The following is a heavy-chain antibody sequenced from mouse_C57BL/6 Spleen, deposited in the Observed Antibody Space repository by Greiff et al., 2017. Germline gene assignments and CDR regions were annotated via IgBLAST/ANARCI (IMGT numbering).Heavy chain of an antibody. V-gene: IGHV5-6*01. D-gene: IGHD2-1*01. J-gene: IGHJ1*03. CDR3: ARHGSYGNTGYFDV. Sequence: VQLKESGGDLVKPGGSLKLSCAASGFTFSSYGMSWVRQTPDKRLEWVATISSGGSYTYYPDSVKGRFTISRDNAKNTLYLQMSSLKSEDTAMYYCARHGSYGNTGYFDVWGTGTTVTVSS. CDR1: GFTFSSYG. CDR2: ISSGGSYT.